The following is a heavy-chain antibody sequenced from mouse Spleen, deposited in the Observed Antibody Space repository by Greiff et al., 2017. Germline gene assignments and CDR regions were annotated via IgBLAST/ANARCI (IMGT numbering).Heavy chain of an antibody. J-gene: IGHJ1*01. D-gene: IGHD2-1*01. V-gene: IGHV5-12*02. CDR2: ISNGGGST. CDR3: ARGIYSRYFDV. CDR1: GFTFSDYY. Sequence: EVMLVESGGGLVQPGGSLKLSCATSGFTFSDYYMYWVRQTPEKRLEWVAYISNGGGSTYYPDTVKGRFTISRDNAKNTLYLQMSRLKSEDTAMYYCARGIYSRYFDVWGAGTTVTVSS.